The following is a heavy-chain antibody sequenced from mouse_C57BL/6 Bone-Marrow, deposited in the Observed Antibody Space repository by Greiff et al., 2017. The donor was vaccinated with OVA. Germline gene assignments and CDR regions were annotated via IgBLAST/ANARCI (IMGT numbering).Heavy chain of an antibody. D-gene: IGHD2-4*01. J-gene: IGHJ2*01. CDR3: ARSDYDYFDY. CDR2: ISRGSSTI. Sequence: EVMLVESGGGLVKPGGSLKLSCAASGFTFSDYGMHWVRQAPEKGLEWVAYISRGSSTIYYADTVKGRFTLTRDKAKNTLFLQMTSLRSEDTAMYYGARSDYDYFDYWCQGTTLTVSS. V-gene: IGHV5-17*01. CDR1: GFTFSDYG.